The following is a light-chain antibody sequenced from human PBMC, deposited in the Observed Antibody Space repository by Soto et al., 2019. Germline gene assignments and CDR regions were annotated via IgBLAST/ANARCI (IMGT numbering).Light chain of an antibody. CDR2: GTS. CDR3: QHYNNWPRT. V-gene: IGKV3-15*01. J-gene: IGKJ4*01. Sequence: EIVMPQSPATLSVSPGERATLSCRASQSLRRNLAWYQQKPGQTTRLLIYGTSTRSTGIPARFSGSGSGTEFSLTISSLQSEDFAVDYCQHYNNWPRTFGGGTKVEIK. CDR1: QSLRRN.